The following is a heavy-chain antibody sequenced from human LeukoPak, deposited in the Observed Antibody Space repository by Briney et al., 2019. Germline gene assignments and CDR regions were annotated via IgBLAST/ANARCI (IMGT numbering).Heavy chain of an antibody. D-gene: IGHD1-1*01. J-gene: IGHJ4*02. V-gene: IGHV3-23*01. CDR3: ATENGGRYYFDY. Sequence: GGSLRLSCAASGFTFSSYAMSWVRQAPGKGLEWVSAISGSGGSTYYADSMKGRFTISRDNSKNTLYLQMNSLRAEDTAVYYCATENGGRYYFDYWGQGTLVTVSS. CDR1: GFTFSSYA. CDR2: ISGSGGST.